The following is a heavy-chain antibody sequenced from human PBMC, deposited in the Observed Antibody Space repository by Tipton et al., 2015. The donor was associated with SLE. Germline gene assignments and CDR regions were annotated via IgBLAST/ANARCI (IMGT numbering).Heavy chain of an antibody. V-gene: IGHV4-34*01. CDR2: INHSGST. CDR3: ARGVQLGY. Sequence: TLSLTCAVYGGSFSGYYWSWIRQPPGKGLEWIGEINHSGSTNYNPSLKSRVTISVDTSKNQFSLKLSSVTAADTAVYYCARGVQLGYWGQGTLVTVSS. D-gene: IGHD6-6*01. J-gene: IGHJ4*02. CDR1: GGSFSGYY.